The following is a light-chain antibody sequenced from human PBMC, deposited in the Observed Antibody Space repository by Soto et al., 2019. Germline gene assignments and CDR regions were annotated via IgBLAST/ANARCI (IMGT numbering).Light chain of an antibody. J-gene: IGLJ2*01. CDR3: SSYAGSHNFVI. Sequence: QSALTQPPSASGSPGQSVTISCTGTSSDVGGYNYVSWFQQHPGKAPKLMIHEVSKRPSGVPDRFSGSKSFNTASLTVSGLQAEDEADYYCSSYAGSHNFVIFGGGTKLTVL. CDR2: EVS. V-gene: IGLV2-8*01. CDR1: SSDVGGYNY.